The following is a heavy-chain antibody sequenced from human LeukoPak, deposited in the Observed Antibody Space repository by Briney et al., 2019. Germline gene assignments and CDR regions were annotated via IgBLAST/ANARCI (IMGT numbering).Heavy chain of an antibody. V-gene: IGHV4-59*01. Sequence: PSETLTLTCTVSGGSISSYYWSWIRQPPGKGLEWIGYIYYSGSTNYNPSLKSRVTISVDTSKNQFSLKLSSVTAADTAVYYCARGEVAAAFDNWGQGTMVTVSS. CDR2: IYYSGST. J-gene: IGHJ3*02. D-gene: IGHD5-12*01. CDR3: ARGEVAAAFDN. CDR1: GGSISSYY.